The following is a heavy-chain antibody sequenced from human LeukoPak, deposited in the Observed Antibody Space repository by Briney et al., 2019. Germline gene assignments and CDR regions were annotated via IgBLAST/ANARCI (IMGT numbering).Heavy chain of an antibody. CDR3: TRRSYGGNSPFDY. V-gene: IGHV3-73*01. J-gene: IGHJ4*02. CDR2: IRSKANSYAT. CDR1: GFTFSGSA. Sequence: PGGSLRLSCAASGFTFSGSAMHWVRQASGKGLEWVGRIRSKANSYATAYAASVKGRFTISRDDSKNMAYLQMNSLKTEDTAVCYCTRRSYGGNSPFDYWGQGTLVTVSS. D-gene: IGHD4-23*01.